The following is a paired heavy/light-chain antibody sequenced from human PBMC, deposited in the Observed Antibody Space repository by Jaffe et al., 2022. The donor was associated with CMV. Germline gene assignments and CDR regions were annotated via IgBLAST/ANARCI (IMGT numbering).Light chain of an antibody. CDR2: GAS. Sequence: DIQMTQSPSSLSASVGDRVTITCRASQSISNYLNWYQQKPGKAPNLLIYGASSLRGGVPSRFSGSGSGTDFTLTISSLQPEDFATYYCQQSYSPPRTFGQGTKVEIK. V-gene: IGKV1-39*01. CDR1: QSISNY. J-gene: IGKJ1*01. CDR3: QQSYSPPRT.
Heavy chain of an antibody. J-gene: IGHJ3*01. V-gene: IGHV3-7*03. D-gene: IGHD2-2*01. Sequence: EGQLVESGGGLVQPGGSLRLSCAVSEFTFSSYWMTWVRQAPGKGLEWVANIKQDGSEKYYVDSVKGRFTISRDNTKDSLHLQMNSLRAEDTAVYYCAREGTWSDDCSGTSCHLTFLGHGTLVTVSS. CDR2: IKQDGSEK. CDR1: EFTFSSYW. CDR3: AREGTWSDDCSGTSCHLTF.